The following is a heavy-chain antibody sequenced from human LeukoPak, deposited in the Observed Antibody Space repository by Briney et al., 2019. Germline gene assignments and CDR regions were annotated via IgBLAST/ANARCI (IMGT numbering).Heavy chain of an antibody. CDR3: ARDQIEGQLWFGRGYYFDY. CDR1: GFTFSSYA. CDR2: ISYDGSNK. J-gene: IGHJ4*02. V-gene: IGHV3-30-3*01. Sequence: GGSLRLSCAASGFTFSSYAMHWVRQAPGKGLEWVAVISYDGSNKYYADSVKGRFTISRDNPKNTLYLQMNSLRAEDTAVYYCARDQIEGQLWFGRGYYFDYWGQGTLVTVSS. D-gene: IGHD5-18*01.